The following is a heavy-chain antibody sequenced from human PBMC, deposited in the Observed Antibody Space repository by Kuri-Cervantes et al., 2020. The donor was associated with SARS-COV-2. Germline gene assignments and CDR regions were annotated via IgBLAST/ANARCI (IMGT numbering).Heavy chain of an antibody. Sequence: ASVKVSCKASGYTFTSYAMHWVRQAPGQRPEWMGWIIAGTGDTRYSEKFQDRVTITRDTSATTAYLEVSSLRFEDTAVYFCARGPNCDGHGCYFGDPPEYWGQGTQVTVSS. CDR2: IIAGTGDT. CDR1: GYTFTSYA. CDR3: ARGPNCDGHGCYFGDPPEY. J-gene: IGHJ4*02. V-gene: IGHV1-3*01. D-gene: IGHD3-10*01.